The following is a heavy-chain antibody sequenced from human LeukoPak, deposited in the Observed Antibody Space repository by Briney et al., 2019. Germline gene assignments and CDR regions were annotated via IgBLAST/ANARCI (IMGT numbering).Heavy chain of an antibody. CDR1: GYTFTSYD. V-gene: IGHV1-8*03. CDR3: ARGLEGSGSYYSY. Sequence: ASVKVSCKASGYTFTSYDINWVRQATGQGLEWMGWMNPNSGNTGYAQKFQGRVTITRNTSISTAYMELSSLRSEDTAVHYCARGLEGSGSYYSYWGQGTLVTVSS. CDR2: MNPNSGNT. J-gene: IGHJ4*02. D-gene: IGHD3-10*01.